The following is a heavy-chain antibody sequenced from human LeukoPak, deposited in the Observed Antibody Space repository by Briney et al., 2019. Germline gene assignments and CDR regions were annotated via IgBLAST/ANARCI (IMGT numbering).Heavy chain of an antibody. CDR2: IIPILGIA. V-gene: IGHV1-69*04. CDR3: AREGTIPRGYFDY. J-gene: IGHJ4*02. D-gene: IGHD1-7*01. Sequence: ASVKVSCKASGYTFTSYAISWVRQAPGQGLEWMGRIIPILGIANYAQKFQGRVTITADKSTSTAYMELSSLRSEDTAVYYCAREGTIPRGYFDYWGQGTLVTVSS. CDR1: GYTFTSYA.